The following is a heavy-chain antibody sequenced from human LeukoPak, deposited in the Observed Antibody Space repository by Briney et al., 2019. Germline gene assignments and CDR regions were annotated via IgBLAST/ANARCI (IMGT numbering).Heavy chain of an antibody. CDR3: AKEMATTNS. Sequence: GSLRLSCAASGFTFNNYGMHWVRQAPGKGLEWVAVISYDGISKYYGDSVRGRFTISRDDSKNMLYLQVISLRAEDTAVYYCAKEMATTNSWGQGTLVTVSS. CDR1: GFTFNNYG. V-gene: IGHV3-30*18. D-gene: IGHD1-26*01. CDR2: ISYDGISK. J-gene: IGHJ4*02.